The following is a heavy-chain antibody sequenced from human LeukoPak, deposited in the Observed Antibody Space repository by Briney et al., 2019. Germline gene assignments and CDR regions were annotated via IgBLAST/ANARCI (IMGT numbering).Heavy chain of an antibody. CDR1: GYTFTSYG. CDR3: ASGYSRNYFDY. D-gene: IGHD6-13*01. CDR2: ISAYNGNT. J-gene: IGHJ4*02. V-gene: IGHV1-18*01. Sequence: ASVKVSCKASGYTFTSYGISWVRQAPGQGLEWMGWISAYNGNTNYAQKLQGRVTITADESTSAAYMELSSLRSEDTAVYYCASGYSRNYFDYWGQGTLVTVS.